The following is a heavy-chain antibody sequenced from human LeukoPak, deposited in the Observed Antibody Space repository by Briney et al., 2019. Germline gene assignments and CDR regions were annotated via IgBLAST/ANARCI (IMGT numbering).Heavy chain of an antibody. J-gene: IGHJ5*02. CDR3: AKALDP. CDR1: GGSISSGDYY. Sequence: SETLSLTCTVSGGSISSGDYYWSWIRRHPVKGLERLGNIYYTGTTYCNPSLRSRLTISRDTSKNQFFLKLSSVTAADTAVYYCAKALDPWGQGTLVTVSS. V-gene: IGHV4-31*03. D-gene: IGHD1-1*01. CDR2: IYYTGTT.